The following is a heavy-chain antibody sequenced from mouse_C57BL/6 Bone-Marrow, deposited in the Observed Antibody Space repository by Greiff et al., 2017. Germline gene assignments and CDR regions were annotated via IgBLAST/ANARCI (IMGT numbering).Heavy chain of an antibody. CDR1: GYTFTSYG. CDR3: ARALTTGSGGFAY. Sequence: QVQLQQSGAELARPGASVKLSCKASGYTFTSYGISWVKQRTGQGLEWIGEIYPRSGNTYYNEKFKGKAILTADKSSSTAYMELRSLTSEDSAVYFCARALTTGSGGFAYWGQGTLVTVSA. V-gene: IGHV1-81*01. D-gene: IGHD1-1*01. J-gene: IGHJ3*01. CDR2: IYPRSGNT.